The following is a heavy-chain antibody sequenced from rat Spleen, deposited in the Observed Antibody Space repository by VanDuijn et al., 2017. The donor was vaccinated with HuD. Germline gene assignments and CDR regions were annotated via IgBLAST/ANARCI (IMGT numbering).Heavy chain of an antibody. CDR1: GFTFNNYW. J-gene: IGHJ4*01. CDR3: ATAGSYMGVMDA. Sequence: EVQLVESDGDLVQPGRSLKLSCITSGFTFNNYWMTWIRQAPGKGLEWVASITNAAGKVYYPDSVKGRFTISRDIAKTTLYLQMDSLRSEDTATYYCATAGSYMGVMDAWGQGASVTVSS. D-gene: IGHD1-2*01. CDR2: ITNAAGKV. V-gene: IGHV5-31*01.